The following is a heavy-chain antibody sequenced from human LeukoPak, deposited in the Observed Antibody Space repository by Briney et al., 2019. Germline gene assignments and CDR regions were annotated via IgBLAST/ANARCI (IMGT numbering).Heavy chain of an antibody. CDR2: ISSSSYI. V-gene: IGHV3-21*01. D-gene: IGHD1-26*01. CDR1: GFTFSSYS. Sequence: GGSLRLSCAASGFTFSSYSMNWVRQAPGKGLEWVSSISSSSYIYYADSVKGRFTISRDNAKNSLYLQMNSLRAEDTAVYYCARESSGSYPDFDYWGQGTLVTVSS. CDR3: ARESSGSYPDFDY. J-gene: IGHJ4*02.